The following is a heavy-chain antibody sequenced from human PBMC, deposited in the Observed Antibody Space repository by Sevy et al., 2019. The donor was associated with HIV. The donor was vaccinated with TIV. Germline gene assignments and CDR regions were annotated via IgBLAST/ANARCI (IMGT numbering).Heavy chain of an antibody. CDR1: GFAFSDYA. Sequence: GGSVRLSCEAFGFAFSDYAMHWVRLVPGKGLEWLAVVSYDGSNTSYADSVKGRFTVSRDNSKNTLYLQMNSLRRDDTAVFYCARFPPQRAFDIWGQGTTVTVSS. CDR2: VSYDGSNT. V-gene: IGHV3-30-3*01. CDR3: ARFPPQRAFDI. J-gene: IGHJ3*02.